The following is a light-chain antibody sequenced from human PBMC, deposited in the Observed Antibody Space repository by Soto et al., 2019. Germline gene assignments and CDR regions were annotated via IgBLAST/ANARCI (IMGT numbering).Light chain of an antibody. CDR3: QQRSNWLWT. CDR2: DAS. Sequence: EIVLTQSPATLSLSPGERATLSCRASQSVSSYLAWYQQKPGQAPRLLIYDASNRATGIPARFSGSGSGTDFTLTISSLEPEDFAVYYLQQRSNWLWTFGQGTKVEIK. V-gene: IGKV3-11*01. CDR1: QSVSSY. J-gene: IGKJ1*01.